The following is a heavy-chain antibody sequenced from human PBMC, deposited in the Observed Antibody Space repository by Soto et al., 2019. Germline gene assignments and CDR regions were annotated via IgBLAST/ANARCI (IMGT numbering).Heavy chain of an antibody. J-gene: IGHJ6*02. CDR1: GYTFTGYY. D-gene: IGHD2-15*01. Sequence: ASVKVSCKASGYTFTGYYMHWVRQAPGQGLEWMGWINPNSGGTNYAQKFQGWVTMTRDTSISTAYMELSRLRSDDTAVYYCARGNCSGGSCYYYGMDVWGQGTTVTVSS. CDR2: INPNSGGT. V-gene: IGHV1-2*04. CDR3: ARGNCSGGSCYYYGMDV.